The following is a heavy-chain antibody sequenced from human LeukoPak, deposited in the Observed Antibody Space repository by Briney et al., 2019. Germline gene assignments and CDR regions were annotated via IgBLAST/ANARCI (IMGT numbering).Heavy chain of an antibody. V-gene: IGHV1-69*04. CDR3: ARHIPHEAGTSHFDY. CDR1: GGTFSSYA. J-gene: IGHJ4*02. CDR2: IIPILGIA. D-gene: IGHD6-13*01. Sequence: GASVKVSCKASGGTFSSYAISWVRQAPGQELEWMGRIIPILGIANYAQKFQGRVTITADKSTSTAYMELSSLRSGDTAVYYCARHIPHEAGTSHFDYWGQGTLVTVSS.